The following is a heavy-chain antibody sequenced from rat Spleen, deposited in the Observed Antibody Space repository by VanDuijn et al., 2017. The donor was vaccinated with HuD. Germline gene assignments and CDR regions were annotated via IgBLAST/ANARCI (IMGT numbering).Heavy chain of an antibody. CDR1: GLSFSDYY. J-gene: IGHJ2*01. D-gene: IGHD5-1*01. Sequence: EVQLVESGGGLVQPGRSLKLSCAASGLSFSDYYMAWVRQAPKKGPEWVATIIYDGSGTYYRDSVRGRFAISRDDAKSTLYLQMNSLRSEDTATYYCTTQWELYHWGQGVMVTVSS. CDR3: TTQWELYH. V-gene: IGHV5-7*01. CDR2: IIYDGSGT.